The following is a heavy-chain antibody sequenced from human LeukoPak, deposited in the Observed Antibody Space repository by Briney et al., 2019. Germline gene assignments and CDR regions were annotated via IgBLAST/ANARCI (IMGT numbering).Heavy chain of an antibody. CDR3: ARGDFWDYGFADD. D-gene: IGHD3-10*01. CDR2: INAGNGNT. V-gene: IGHV1-3*01. J-gene: IGHJ4*02. CDR1: GYTFTSSA. Sequence: ALVKVSCKASGYTFTSSAMHWVRQAPGQRLEWMGWINAGNGNTKYSQKFQGRVTITRDTSASTAYMELSSLRSEDTAVYYCARGDFWDYGFADDWGQGTLVTVSS.